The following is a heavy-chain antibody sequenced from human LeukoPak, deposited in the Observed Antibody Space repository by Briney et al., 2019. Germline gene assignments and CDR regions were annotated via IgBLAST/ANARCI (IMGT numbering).Heavy chain of an antibody. CDR1: GFTFSSYS. V-gene: IGHV3-21*01. D-gene: IGHD3-22*01. J-gene: IGHJ6*03. CDR3: ARDSYDSSGYYPLYYYYYMDV. Sequence: GGSLRLSCAASGFTFSSYSMNWVRQAPGKGLEWVSSISSSSSYIYYADSVKGRFTISRDNAKNSLYLQMNSLRAEDTAVYYCARDSYDSSGYYPLYYYYYMDVWGKGTTVTVSS. CDR2: ISSSSSYI.